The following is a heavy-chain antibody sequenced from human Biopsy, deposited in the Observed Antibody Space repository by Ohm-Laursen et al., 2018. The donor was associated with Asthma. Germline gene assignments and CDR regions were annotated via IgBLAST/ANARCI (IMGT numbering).Heavy chain of an antibody. J-gene: IGHJ4*02. Sequence: SVKPSRTLSGYTLTALSMHSVRQAPGPGLGWMGGHDHEEGGTVNARRFQGRVTMTEDTSTDTAYMELSSLSSDDTAVYYCASDFPKDYVKYNFQFWGQGTLVTVSS. CDR2: HDHEEGGT. CDR1: GYTLTALS. D-gene: IGHD4-17*01. CDR3: ASDFPKDYVKYNFQF. V-gene: IGHV1-24*01.